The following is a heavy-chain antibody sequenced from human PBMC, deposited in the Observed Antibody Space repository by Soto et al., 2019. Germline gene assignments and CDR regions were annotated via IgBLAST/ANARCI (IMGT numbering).Heavy chain of an antibody. CDR1: GYTFTGHY. Sequence: ASVKVSCKASGYTFTGHYIHWVRQAPEQGPEWMGEIGPESGATRYAQRFQGRVTMTRGMSITTVYMELNNLSPDDTAVYYCGRGRSGQIVVFYWGQGTPVTVSS. J-gene: IGHJ4*02. CDR2: IGPESGAT. V-gene: IGHV1-2*02. D-gene: IGHD1-26*01. CDR3: GRGRSGQIVVFY.